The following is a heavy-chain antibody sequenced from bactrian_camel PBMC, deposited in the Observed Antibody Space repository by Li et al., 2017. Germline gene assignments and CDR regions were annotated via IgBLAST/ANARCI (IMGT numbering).Heavy chain of an antibody. CDR2: ISSLGTSA. CDR3: SPAPRPDSGIPPTTLCGY. CDR1: GNILSNCA. Sequence: HVQLVESGGGSVQAGESLKLSCAASGNILSNCAMGWYRQAPGKERELVSTISSLGTSASYGDSVKGRFTISRDNPKNTVYLQMNSLQPEDTGVYYCSPAPRPDSGIPPTTLCGYWGQGTQVTVS. J-gene: IGHJ4*01. V-gene: IGHV3S53*01.